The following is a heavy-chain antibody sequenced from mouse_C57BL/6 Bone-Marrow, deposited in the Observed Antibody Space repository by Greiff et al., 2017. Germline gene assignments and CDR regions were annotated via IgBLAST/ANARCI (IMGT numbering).Heavy chain of an antibody. CDR2: ISSGSSTT. D-gene: IGHD1-1*01. Sequence: EVHLVESGGGLVKPGASLKLSCAASGFTFSDYGMHWVRQAPGKGLEWVAYISSGSSTTYYADTVKGRFTISRDNATNTLFLQMTSLRSEDTAMYYCARDYYGSSYGYVDVWGTGTTVTVSS. CDR1: GFTFSDYG. CDR3: ARDYYGSSYGYVDV. V-gene: IGHV5-17*01. J-gene: IGHJ1*03.